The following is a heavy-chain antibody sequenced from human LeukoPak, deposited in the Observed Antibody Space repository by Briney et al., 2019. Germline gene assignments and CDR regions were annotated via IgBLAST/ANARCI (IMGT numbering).Heavy chain of an antibody. CDR1: AYTFTSYD. Sequence: ASVKVSCKASAYTFTSYDINWVRQATGQGLEWMGWMNPNSGNTGYAQKFQGRVTMTRNTSISTAYMELSSLRSEDTAVYYCARNLITIFGVVIQAFAYWGQGTLVTVSS. V-gene: IGHV1-8*01. D-gene: IGHD3-3*01. CDR3: ARNLITIFGVVIQAFAY. J-gene: IGHJ4*02. CDR2: MNPNSGNT.